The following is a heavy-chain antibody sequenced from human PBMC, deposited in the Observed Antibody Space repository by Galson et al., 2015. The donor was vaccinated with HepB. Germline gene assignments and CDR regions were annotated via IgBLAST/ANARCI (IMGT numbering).Heavy chain of an antibody. CDR3: ARVRGVWVDYGDYVSLGGMDV. D-gene: IGHD4-17*01. V-gene: IGHV1-3*01. J-gene: IGHJ6*02. Sequence: SVKVSCKASGYTFTSYAMHWVRQAPGQRLEWMGWINAGNGNTKYSQKFQGRVTITRDTSASTAYMELSSLRSEDTAVYYCARVRGVWVDYGDYVSLGGMDVWGQGTTVTVSS. CDR2: INAGNGNT. CDR1: GYTFTSYA.